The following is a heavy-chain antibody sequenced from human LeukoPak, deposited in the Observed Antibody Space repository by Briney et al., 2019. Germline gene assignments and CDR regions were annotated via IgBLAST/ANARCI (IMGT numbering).Heavy chain of an antibody. CDR3: ARDRLYEVVPAAMRPPTPPLDY. Sequence: ASVKVSCKASGYTFTSYAMHWVRQAPGQRLEWMGWINAGNGNTNYAQKLQGRVTMTTDTSTSTAYMELRSLRSDDTAVYYCARDRLYEVVPAAMRPPTPPLDYWGQGTLVTVSS. J-gene: IGHJ4*02. CDR2: INAGNGNT. V-gene: IGHV1-3*01. D-gene: IGHD2-2*01. CDR1: GYTFTSYA.